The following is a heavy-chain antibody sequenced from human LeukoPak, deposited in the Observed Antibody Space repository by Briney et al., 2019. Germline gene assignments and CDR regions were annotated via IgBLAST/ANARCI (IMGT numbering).Heavy chain of an antibody. Sequence: SETLSLTCTVSGGSISSYYWSWIRQPPGKGLEWIGYIYYSGSTNYNPSLQSRVTISIDKSKNQFSLRLSSVTAADTAFYYCARRGGFFDFWGQGTLVTVSS. J-gene: IGHJ4*02. V-gene: IGHV4-59*12. D-gene: IGHD3-16*01. CDR2: IYYSGST. CDR1: GGSISSYY. CDR3: ARRGGFFDF.